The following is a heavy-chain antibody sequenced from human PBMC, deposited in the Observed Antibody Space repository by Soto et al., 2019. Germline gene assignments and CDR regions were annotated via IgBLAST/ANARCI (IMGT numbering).Heavy chain of an antibody. CDR2: IYWDDDK. D-gene: IGHD3-10*01. J-gene: IGHJ5*02. CDR1: GFSLTTSGVA. V-gene: IGHV2-5*02. Sequence: QITLKESGPTVVKPTQTLTLTCTFSGFSLTTSGVAVGWIRQPPGKALEWLALIYWDDDKRYRPSLKSRLSITKDTSKNQVFLTMTNMDPVDTATYYCAHYPFPPPGWGNWFDPWGQGTLVTVSS. CDR3: AHYPFPPPGWGNWFDP.